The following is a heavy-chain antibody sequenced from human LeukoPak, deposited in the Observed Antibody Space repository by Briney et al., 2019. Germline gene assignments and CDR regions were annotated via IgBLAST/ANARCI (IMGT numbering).Heavy chain of an antibody. Sequence: GESLKISCKGSGYSFTNYWIGWVRQMPGKGLEWMGIIYPDDSDTRYSPSFQGQVTISADKSIGTAYLQWSSLKSSDTAMYYCAREAGISVAGTPWFDPWGQGTLVTVSS. CDR1: GYSFTNYW. J-gene: IGHJ5*02. D-gene: IGHD6-19*01. V-gene: IGHV5-51*01. CDR3: AREAGISVAGTPWFDP. CDR2: IYPDDSDT.